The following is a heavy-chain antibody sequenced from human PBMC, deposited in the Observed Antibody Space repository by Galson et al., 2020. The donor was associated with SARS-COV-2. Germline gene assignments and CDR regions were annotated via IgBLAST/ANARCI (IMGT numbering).Heavy chain of an antibody. V-gene: IGHV3-30*04. CDR2: ISYDGRNK. CDR3: ARQLAGYYFDY. J-gene: IGHJ4*02. Sequence: GGSLRPSCAASGLTFSSYAMPWSRQAPGKGLDGVALISYDGRNKYYADSVKGGFTISRDNSKNTLYRQMISLRAEATAVYYCARQLAGYYFDYWGQGTLATVSS. D-gene: IGHD6-19*01. CDR1: GLTFSSYA.